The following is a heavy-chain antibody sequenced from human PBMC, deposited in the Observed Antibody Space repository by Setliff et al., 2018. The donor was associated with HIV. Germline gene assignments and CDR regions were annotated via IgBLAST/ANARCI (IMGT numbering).Heavy chain of an antibody. CDR1: GYYISSGYY. CDR2: IHHSGST. Sequence: SETLSLTCAVSGYYISSGYYWGWIRQSPGKGLEWIGNIHHSGSTYYNTSLKSRVSISVDKSKNHLSLDLTSVTAADSAVYYCARYKSTDYDYYDSTGGRLDAFDIWGQGTMVTVSS. CDR3: ARYKSTDYDYYDSTGGRLDAFDI. J-gene: IGHJ3*02. D-gene: IGHD3-22*01. V-gene: IGHV4-38-2*01.